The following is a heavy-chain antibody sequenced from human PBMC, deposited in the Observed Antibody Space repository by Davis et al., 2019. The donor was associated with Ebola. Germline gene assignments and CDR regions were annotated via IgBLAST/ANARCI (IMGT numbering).Heavy chain of an antibody. J-gene: IGHJ5*02. V-gene: IGHV1-69*13. CDR3: ARVGYSSSGVDP. Sequence: AASVKVSCKASGGTFSSYAISWVRQAPGQGLEWMGGIIPIFGTANYAQKFQGRVTITADESTSTAYMELSSLRSEDTAVYYCARVGYSSSGVDPWGQGTLVTVSS. CDR1: GGTFSSYA. D-gene: IGHD6-6*01. CDR2: IIPIFGTA.